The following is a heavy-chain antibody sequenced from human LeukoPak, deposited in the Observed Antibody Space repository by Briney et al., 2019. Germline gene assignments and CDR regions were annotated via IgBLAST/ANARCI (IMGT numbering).Heavy chain of an antibody. CDR3: ARERYCSGGSCYGVCDY. V-gene: IGHV1-69*13. D-gene: IGHD2-15*01. J-gene: IGHJ4*02. CDR1: GGTFSSYA. Sequence: SVKVSCKASGGTFSSYAISWVRQAPGQGLEWMGGIIPIFGTANYAQKFQGRVTITADESTSTAYMELSSLRSEDTAVYYCARERYCSGGSCYGVCDYWGQGTLVTVSS. CDR2: IIPIFGTA.